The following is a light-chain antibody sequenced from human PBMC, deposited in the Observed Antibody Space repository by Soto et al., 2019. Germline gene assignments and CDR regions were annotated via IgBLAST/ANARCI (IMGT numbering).Light chain of an antibody. V-gene: IGKV3-15*01. CDR3: QHYGSSPPKYT. CDR2: DAS. CDR1: QSVSSN. Sequence: EIVMTQSPATLSVSPGERATLSCRASQSVSSNLAWYQQKPGQTPRLLIYDASSRATGIPARFSGSGSGTDFTLTISSLQSEDFAVYYCQHYGSSPPKYTFGQGTKLEI. J-gene: IGKJ2*01.